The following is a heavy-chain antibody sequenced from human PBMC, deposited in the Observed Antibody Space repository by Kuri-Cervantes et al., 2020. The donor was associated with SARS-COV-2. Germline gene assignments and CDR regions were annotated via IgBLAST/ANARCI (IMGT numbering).Heavy chain of an antibody. CDR1: ETTFPNYD. CDR3: YCAPKEGFDS. Sequence: ASVKVTCKAPETTFPNYDINWARQATGQGLEWMGMVKTNSGNTLYAQIFQGRVTMTSDTSTSTVYMELSSLTSEDTAIYYCYCAPKEGFDSWGQGTLVTVSS. J-gene: IGHJ4*02. V-gene: IGHV1-8*01. CDR2: VKTNSGNT. D-gene: IGHD2-21*01.